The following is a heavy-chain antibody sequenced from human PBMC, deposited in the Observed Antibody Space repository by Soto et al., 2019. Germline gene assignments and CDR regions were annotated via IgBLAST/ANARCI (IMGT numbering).Heavy chain of an antibody. V-gene: IGHV4-34*01. CDR3: ATLASLAHDNWFDP. J-gene: IGHJ5*02. CDR2: INHSGST. D-gene: IGHD5-12*01. CDR1: GGSFSGYY. Sequence: QVQLQQWGAGLLKPSETLSLTCAVYGGSFSGYYWSWIRQPPGKGLEWIGEINHSGSTNYNPSLKSRVTISVDTSKNQFSLKLSSVTAADTAVYYCATLASLAHDNWFDPWGQGTLVTVSS.